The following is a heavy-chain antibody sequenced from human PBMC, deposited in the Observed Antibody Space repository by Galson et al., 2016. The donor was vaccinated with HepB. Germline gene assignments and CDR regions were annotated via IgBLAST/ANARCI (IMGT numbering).Heavy chain of an antibody. Sequence: SLRLSCAASGFTFSSYVMRWVRQAPGKGLEWVSSIRGSDGSTYYADSVKGRFTISRDNSKNTLYLQMNSLRAEDTAVYYCATQLHCGGDCPDPYYFDYWGQGTLVTVSS. J-gene: IGHJ4*02. CDR1: GFTFSSYV. D-gene: IGHD2-21*02. CDR3: ATQLHCGGDCPDPYYFDY. CDR2: IRGSDGST. V-gene: IGHV3-23*01.